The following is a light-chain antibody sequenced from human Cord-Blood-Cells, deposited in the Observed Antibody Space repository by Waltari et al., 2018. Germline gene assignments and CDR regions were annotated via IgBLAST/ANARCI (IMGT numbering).Light chain of an antibody. CDR2: EVS. CDR1: SSDVGGYNY. J-gene: IGLJ3*02. Sequence: QSALTPPPSASGSPGQSVTISCTGTSSDVGGYNYVSWYQQHPGKAPKPIVYEVSKRPAVVPARYSRSKSGNTASLTVSGLQAEDEADYYCSSYAGSNNLGFGGGTKLTVL. V-gene: IGLV2-8*01. CDR3: SSYAGSNNLG.